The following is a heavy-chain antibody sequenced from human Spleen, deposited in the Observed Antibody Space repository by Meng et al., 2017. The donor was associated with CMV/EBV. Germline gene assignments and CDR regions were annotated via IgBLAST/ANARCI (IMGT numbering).Heavy chain of an antibody. J-gene: IGHJ4*02. Sequence: GGSLRLSCAASGFTFSSYSMNWVRQAPGKGLEWVSPISSSSSYIYYADSVKGRFTISRDNAKNSLDLQMNSLRAEDTAVYYCARDRSDILTVNDYWGQGTLVTVSS. CDR3: ARDRSDILTVNDY. V-gene: IGHV3-21*01. CDR2: ISSSSSYI. CDR1: GFTFSSYS. D-gene: IGHD3-9*01.